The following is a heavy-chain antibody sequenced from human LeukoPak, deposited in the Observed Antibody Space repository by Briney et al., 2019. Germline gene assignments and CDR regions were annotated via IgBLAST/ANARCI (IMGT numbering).Heavy chain of an antibody. V-gene: IGHV5-51*01. CDR3: ARLSMVVAATKIRYYYHGMDV. CDR1: GYSFTSYW. CDR2: IYPGDSDT. D-gene: IGHD2-15*01. Sequence: GESLKISCKGSGYSFTSYWIGWVRQMPGKGLEWMGIIYPGDSDTRYSPSFQGQVTISADKSISTAYLQWSSLKASDTAMYYCARLSMVVAATKIRYYYHGMDVWGQGTTVTVSS. J-gene: IGHJ6*02.